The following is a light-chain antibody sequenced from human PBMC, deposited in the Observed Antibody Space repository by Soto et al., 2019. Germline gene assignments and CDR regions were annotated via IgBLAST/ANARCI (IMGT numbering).Light chain of an antibody. J-gene: IGKJ4*01. Sequence: EIVLTQSPGTLSLSPGERATLSCRASQSVSSSFLAWYQQKPGQAPRLLIYGASSRATGIPDRFSGSGSGTAFTFTISRLEAEDVAVYYCHQSGSSPLTFGGGTKVEIK. V-gene: IGKV3-20*01. CDR2: GAS. CDR3: HQSGSSPLT. CDR1: QSVSSSF.